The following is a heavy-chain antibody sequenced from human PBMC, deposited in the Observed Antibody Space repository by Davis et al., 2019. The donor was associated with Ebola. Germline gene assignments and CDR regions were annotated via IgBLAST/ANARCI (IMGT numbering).Heavy chain of an antibody. D-gene: IGHD3-3*01. V-gene: IGHV3-48*04. Sequence: GESLKISCAASGFTFSSYSMNWIRQAPGKGLEWVSYISSSGSTIYYADSVKGRFTISRDNAKNSLYLQMNSLRAEDTAVYYCARESWFWSGSQRYYYGMDVWGQGTTVTVSS. CDR1: GFTFSSYS. J-gene: IGHJ6*02. CDR2: ISSSGSTI. CDR3: ARESWFWSGSQRYYYGMDV.